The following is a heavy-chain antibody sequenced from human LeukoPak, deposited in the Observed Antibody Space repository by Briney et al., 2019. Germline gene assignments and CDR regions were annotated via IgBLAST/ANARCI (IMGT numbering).Heavy chain of an antibody. J-gene: IGHJ4*02. CDR2: INHSGST. D-gene: IGHD6-25*01. Sequence: SETLSLTCAVYGGSFSGYYWSWIRQPPGKGLEWIGEINHSGSTNYNPSLKSRVTISVDTSKNQFSLKLSSVTAADTAVYYCARGVRESGLDYWGQGTLVTVSS. CDR3: ARGVRESGLDY. CDR1: GGSFSGYY. V-gene: IGHV4-34*01.